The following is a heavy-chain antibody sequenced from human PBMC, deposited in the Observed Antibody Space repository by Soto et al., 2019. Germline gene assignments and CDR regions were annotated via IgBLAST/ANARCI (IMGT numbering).Heavy chain of an antibody. CDR3: ARGGGSGWSPNFG. V-gene: IGHV3-48*03. J-gene: IGHJ4*02. CDR1: GFTFSSYE. CDR2: ISSSGSAI. D-gene: IGHD6-19*01. Sequence: PGGSLRLSCAASGFTFSSYEMNWVRQAPGKGLEWVSYISSSGSAIYYADPVKGRFTFSRDNGKNSLSLQMNSLRAEDTAVYYCARGGGSGWSPNFGWGQGILVTVSS.